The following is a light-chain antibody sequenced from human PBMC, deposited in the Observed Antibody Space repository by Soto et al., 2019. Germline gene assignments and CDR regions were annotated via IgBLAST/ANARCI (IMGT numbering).Light chain of an antibody. J-gene: IGLJ1*01. CDR3: SPYTTSSTLLYV. CDR1: SSDVGTYNY. V-gene: IGLV2-14*01. CDR2: DVS. Sequence: QSVLTQPASVSGSPGQSITISCTGTSSDVGTYNYVSWYQQHPGKVPKLLIYDVSNRPSGVSNRFSGSKSGNTASLTISGLQAEDEADYYCSPYTTSSTLLYVFGTGTKVTV.